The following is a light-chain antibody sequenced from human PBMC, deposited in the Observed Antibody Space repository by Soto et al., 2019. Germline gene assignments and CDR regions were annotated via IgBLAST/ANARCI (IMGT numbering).Light chain of an antibody. J-gene: IGKJ1*01. CDR3: FQYLRTPA. CDR2: LAS. V-gene: IGKV2-28*01. Sequence: DVVMTQSPLSLPVTPGEPASISCRSSQSLLHSNGYNYLDWYVQKPGQSPQILIYLASTRASGVPDRFSGSGSGTDFTLTISRVETADVGVYYCFQYLRTPAFGQGTKVEIK. CDR1: QSLLHSNGYNY.